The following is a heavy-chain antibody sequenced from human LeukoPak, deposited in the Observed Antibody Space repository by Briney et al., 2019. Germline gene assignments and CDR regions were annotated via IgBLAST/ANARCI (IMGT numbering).Heavy chain of an antibody. CDR1: SGSISSGDYY. D-gene: IGHD5-12*01. Sequence: PSETLSLTCTVSSGSISSGDYYWSWIRQPPGKGLEWIGYISSSGATYYNPSLRSRITISVDSSKSQFSLNLSSVTASDTAVYYCAGVGNGGYGGFDYWGQGTLVTVSS. CDR2: ISSSGAT. V-gene: IGHV4-30-4*01. J-gene: IGHJ4*02. CDR3: AGVGNGGYGGFDY.